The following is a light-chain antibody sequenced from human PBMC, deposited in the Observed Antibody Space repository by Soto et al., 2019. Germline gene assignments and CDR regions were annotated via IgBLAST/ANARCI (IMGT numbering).Light chain of an antibody. V-gene: IGKV3-20*01. CDR2: GAS. CDR3: QQYGSPPGT. Sequence: EIVLTQSPGTLSLSPGERATLSCRASQSVSSSYLAWYQQKPGQAPRLLIYGASSRATGIPDRFSGSWSGTDFTLTISRLEPEDLAVYYCQQYGSPPGTFGGGTKVEIK. J-gene: IGKJ4*01. CDR1: QSVSSSY.